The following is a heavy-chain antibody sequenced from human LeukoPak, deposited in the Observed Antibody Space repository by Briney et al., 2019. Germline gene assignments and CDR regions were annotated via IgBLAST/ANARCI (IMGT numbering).Heavy chain of an antibody. D-gene: IGHD5-18*01. CDR2: IYYSGSA. J-gene: IGHJ4*02. CDR1: GDSISSSGYY. Sequence: PSETLSLTCTVSGDSISSSGYYWGWIRQPPGKGLEWIASIYYSGSAYYNPSLKSRVTMSVDKSKNQFSLKLSSVTAADTAMYYCARHIQLWSPFDYWGQGALVTVSS. V-gene: IGHV4-39*01. CDR3: ARHIQLWSPFDY.